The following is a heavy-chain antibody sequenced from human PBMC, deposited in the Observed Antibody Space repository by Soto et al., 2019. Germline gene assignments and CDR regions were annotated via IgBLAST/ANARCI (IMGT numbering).Heavy chain of an antibody. CDR3: ARHEQFYYYYYGMDV. CDR1: GYSFTAYW. D-gene: IGHD4-4*01. J-gene: IGHJ6*02. V-gene: IGHV5-51*01. CDR2: INPGDSDI. Sequence: GESLKISCKASGYSFTAYWIAWVRQMPGKGLEWMGIINPGDSDIRYSPSFQGQVTISADNSISTAYLQWSSLKASDTAMYYCARHEQFYYYYYGMDVWGQGTAVTVSS.